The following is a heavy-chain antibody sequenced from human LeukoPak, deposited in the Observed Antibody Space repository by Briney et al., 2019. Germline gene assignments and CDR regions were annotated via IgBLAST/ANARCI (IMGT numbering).Heavy chain of an antibody. CDR1: GFTFSSYS. J-gene: IGHJ4*02. V-gene: IGHV3-21*01. CDR3: ARLWQPNYGDCLDH. CDR2: ISSSSSYI. Sequence: GGSLRLSCAASGFTFSSYSMNWVRQAPGKGLEWVSSISSSSSYIYYADSVKGRFTISRDNAKNSLYLQMNSLRAEDPAVYYCARLWQPNYGDCLDHWGQGTLVTVSS. D-gene: IGHD4-17*01.